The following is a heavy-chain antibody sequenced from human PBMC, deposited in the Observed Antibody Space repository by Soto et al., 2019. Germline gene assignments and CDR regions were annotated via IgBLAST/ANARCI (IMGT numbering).Heavy chain of an antibody. CDR1: SASVGTGGYY. D-gene: IGHD3-10*01. CDR2: IYYSGRT. CDR3: VREHYYGSGSYWFDP. V-gene: IGHV4-31*03. J-gene: IGHJ5*02. Sequence: TLSLTCTVSSASVGTGGYYWSRIRQQPGKGLGWIGNIYYSGRTYYNPPLKSRVTISVDTSENQFSLKLSSVTAADTAVYYCVREHYYGSGSYWFDPWGQGTLVTVS.